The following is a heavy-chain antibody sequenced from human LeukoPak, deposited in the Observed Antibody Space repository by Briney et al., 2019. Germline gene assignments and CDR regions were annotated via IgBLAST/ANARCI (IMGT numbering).Heavy chain of an antibody. V-gene: IGHV4-59*11. CDR3: ARAGGDTTSSQDLDF. D-gene: IGHD6-6*01. CDR1: GAAISSHY. Sequence: SETLSLTCTVSGAAISSHYRSWVRQPPGKGLEWIGCISYSGNSDYNPSLKSRVTISVDTSKNHLSLRMASVTAADTAVYYCARAGGDTTSSQDLDFWGQGTLVTVSS. J-gene: IGHJ4*02. CDR2: ISYSGNS.